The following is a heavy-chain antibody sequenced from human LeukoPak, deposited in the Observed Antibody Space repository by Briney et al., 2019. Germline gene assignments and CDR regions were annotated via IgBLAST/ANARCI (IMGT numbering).Heavy chain of an antibody. CDR3: ATSLEMTEVVVAATPDY. D-gene: IGHD2-15*01. J-gene: IGHJ4*02. CDR1: GFTFSSYS. Sequence: GGSLRLSCAASGFTFSSYSMNWVRQAPGKGLEWVSYISSSSSTIYYADSVKGRFTISRDNAKNSLYLQMNNLRAEDTAVYYCATSLEMTEVVVAATPDYWGQGTLVTVSS. V-gene: IGHV3-48*04. CDR2: ISSSSSTI.